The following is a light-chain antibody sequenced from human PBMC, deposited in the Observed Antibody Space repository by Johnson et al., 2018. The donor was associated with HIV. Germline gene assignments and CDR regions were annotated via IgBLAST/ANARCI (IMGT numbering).Light chain of an antibody. Sequence: QSVLTQPPSVSAAPGQKVTISCSGSSSNIGDNYVSWYQQLPGTAPKLLIYENNKRPSGIPDRFSGSKSGTSATLGITGLQTGDEADYYCGTWDSSLNVFGTGRKVTVV. CDR2: ENN. V-gene: IGLV1-51*02. J-gene: IGLJ1*01. CDR1: SSNIGDNY. CDR3: GTWDSSLNV.